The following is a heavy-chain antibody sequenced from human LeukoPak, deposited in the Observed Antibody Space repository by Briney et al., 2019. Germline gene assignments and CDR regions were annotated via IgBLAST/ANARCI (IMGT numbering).Heavy chain of an antibody. CDR3: ARDVGIAAAGTPYYFDY. J-gene: IGHJ4*02. V-gene: IGHV4-4*07. CDR1: GGSISSYY. D-gene: IGHD6-13*01. Sequence: SETLSLTCTVSGGSISSYYWSWIRQPAGKGLEWIGRIYTSGSTNYNPSLKSRVTMSVDTSKNQFSLKLSSVTAADTAVYYCARDVGIAAAGTPYYFDYWGQGTLVTVSS. CDR2: IYTSGST.